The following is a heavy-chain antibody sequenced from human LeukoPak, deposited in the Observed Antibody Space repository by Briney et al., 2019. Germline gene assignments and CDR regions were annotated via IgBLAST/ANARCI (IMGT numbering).Heavy chain of an antibody. CDR2: INPTGGST. D-gene: IGHD3-10*01. Sequence: ASVKVSCKASGYTFTSYYMHWVRQAPGQGLEWMGLINPTGGSTGYAQKFQGRVTMTRDMSTSTDYMELRSLRSDDTAVYYCARVTADYYGSGSYYVWFDPWGQGTLVTVSS. CDR3: ARVTADYYGSGSYYVWFDP. J-gene: IGHJ5*02. V-gene: IGHV1-46*01. CDR1: GYTFTSYY.